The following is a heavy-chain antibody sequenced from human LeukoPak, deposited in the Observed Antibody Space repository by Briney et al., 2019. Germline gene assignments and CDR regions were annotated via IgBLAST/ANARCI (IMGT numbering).Heavy chain of an antibody. V-gene: IGHV4-59*12. CDR2: IYYSGST. Sequence: SETLSLTCTVSGGSISSYYWSWIRQPPGKGLEWIGYIYYSGSTNYNPSLKSRVTISVDTSKNQFSLKLSSVTAADTAVYYCARSYYDFWSGSSRRGWFDPWGQGTLVTVSS. D-gene: IGHD3-3*01. J-gene: IGHJ5*02. CDR1: GGSISSYY. CDR3: ARSYYDFWSGSSRRGWFDP.